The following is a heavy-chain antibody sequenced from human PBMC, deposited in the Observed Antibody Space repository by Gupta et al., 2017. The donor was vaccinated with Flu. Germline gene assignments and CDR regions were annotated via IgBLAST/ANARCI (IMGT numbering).Heavy chain of an antibody. CDR1: FSKDW. CDR3: ARYGFSFGLDL. V-gene: IGHV3-7*03. D-gene: IGHD3-10*01. J-gene: IGHJ6*02. CDR2: INRDGSEK. Sequence: FSKDWMSWVRMAPGKGLEWVANINRDGSEKNYVDSAKGRFTISRDNAEDSLFLYITSLRAEDTAVYYCARYGFSFGLDLWGQGTTVTVSS.